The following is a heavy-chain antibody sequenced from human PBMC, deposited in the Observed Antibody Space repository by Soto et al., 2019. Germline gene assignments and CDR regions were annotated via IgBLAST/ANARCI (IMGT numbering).Heavy chain of an antibody. D-gene: IGHD3-22*01. V-gene: IGHV1-18*01. J-gene: IGHJ4*02. CDR2: ISAYNGNT. CDR3: ARVQHQPLYYDSTGWTSEHDY. Sequence: QVQLVQSGTDVKKPGASVKVSCKASGYTFSNYGISWVRQAPGQGLEWMGWISAYNGNTNYAQMLQGRVTMTTDTSTSTAYMELRNLRSDDTAVYYCARVQHQPLYYDSTGWTSEHDYWGQGTLVTVSS. CDR1: GYTFSNYG.